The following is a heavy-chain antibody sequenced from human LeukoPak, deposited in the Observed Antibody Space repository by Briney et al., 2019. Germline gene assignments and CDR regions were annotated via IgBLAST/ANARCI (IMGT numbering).Heavy chain of an antibody. V-gene: IGHV1-2*02. CDR2: INPDNGGT. CDR1: GYTFTDYY. D-gene: IGHD2-2*01. Sequence: ASVKVSCRASGYTFTDYYIHWVRQAPGQGLEWMGWINPDNGGTNYAQKFQGRVTMTRDTSIRTVYMDLTRLRSDDTAVFYCTREARVGNWFDPWGQGTQVTVSS. CDR3: TREARVGNWFDP. J-gene: IGHJ5*02.